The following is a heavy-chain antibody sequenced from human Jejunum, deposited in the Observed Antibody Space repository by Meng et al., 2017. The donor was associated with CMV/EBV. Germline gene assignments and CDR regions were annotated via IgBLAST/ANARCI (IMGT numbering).Heavy chain of an antibody. CDR2: IYRGDDK. CDR3: AHFVGGYYPSRPDY. V-gene: IGHV2-5*02. CDR1: GFSPSTSGEG. J-gene: IGHJ4*02. D-gene: IGHD1-26*01. Sequence: LKESGPSLVKPTQTLTLTCSFSGFSPSTSGEGVGWIRQPLGKALEWLALIYRGDDKRYSPSLNSRLTIAKDTSKNEVVLTLTNMGPIDTGTYYCAHFVGGYYPSRPDYWGQGTLVTVSS.